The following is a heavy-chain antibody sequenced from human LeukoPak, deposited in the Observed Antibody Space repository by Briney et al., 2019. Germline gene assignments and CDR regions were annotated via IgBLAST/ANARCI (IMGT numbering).Heavy chain of an antibody. D-gene: IGHD4-11*01. V-gene: IGHV3-30*03. Sequence: GGSLRLSCAASGFTFSSYGMHWVRQAPGKGLEWVAVISYDGSNKYYADSVKGRFTISRDNSKNTLYLQMNSLRAEDTAVYYCATLTTTRLNYYYYYMDVWGKGTTVTVSS. CDR1: GFTFSSYG. CDR2: ISYDGSNK. J-gene: IGHJ6*03. CDR3: ATLTTTRLNYYYYYMDV.